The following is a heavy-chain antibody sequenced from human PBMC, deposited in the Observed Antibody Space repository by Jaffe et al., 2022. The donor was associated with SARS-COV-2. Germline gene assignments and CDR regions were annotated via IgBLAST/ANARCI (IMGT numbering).Heavy chain of an antibody. J-gene: IGHJ5*02. CDR3: ARLTYYYDSSGYLRWFDP. Sequence: QVQLQESGPGLVKPSETLSLTCTVSGGSISSYYWSWIRQPPGKGLEWIGYIYYSGSTNYNPSLKSRVTISVDTSKNQFSLKLSSVTAADTAVYYCARLTYYYDSSGYLRWFDPWGQGTLVTVSS. CDR2: IYYSGST. V-gene: IGHV4-59*08. D-gene: IGHD3-22*01. CDR1: GGSISSYY.